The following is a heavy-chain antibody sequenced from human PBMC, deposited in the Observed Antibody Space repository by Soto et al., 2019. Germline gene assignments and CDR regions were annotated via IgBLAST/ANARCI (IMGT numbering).Heavy chain of an antibody. J-gene: IGHJ4*02. CDR1: GGSISSGNYY. CDR3: ATMGTHATRLYFFAY. CDR2: ISYSGST. V-gene: IGHV4-30-4*01. D-gene: IGHD1-1*01. Sequence: SETLSLTCTVSGGSISSGNYYWSWIRQPPGKGLEWIGFISYSGSTYYSTSLKSRVTISVDTSKSQFSLNLSFVTAADTSVYYCATMGTHATRLYFFAYWGQGSLVPVSS.